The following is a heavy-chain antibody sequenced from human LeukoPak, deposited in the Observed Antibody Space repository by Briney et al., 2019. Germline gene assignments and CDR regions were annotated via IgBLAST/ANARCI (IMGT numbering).Heavy chain of an antibody. Sequence: PGGSLRLSCAASGFTFSTYGMHWVRQAPGKGLEWVAFIRYDGSNKYYADSVKGRFTISRDNSKNTLYLQMNSLRAEDTAVYYCAKDLVVWSGSGSYSYGAGDCWGQGTLVTVSS. D-gene: IGHD3-10*01. V-gene: IGHV3-30*02. CDR3: AKDLVVWSGSGSYSYGAGDC. CDR2: IRYDGSNK. CDR1: GFTFSTYG. J-gene: IGHJ4*02.